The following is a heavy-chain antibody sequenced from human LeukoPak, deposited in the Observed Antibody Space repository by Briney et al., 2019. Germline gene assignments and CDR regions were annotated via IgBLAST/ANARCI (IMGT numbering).Heavy chain of an antibody. CDR3: ARGVYSSSWYKDDY. Sequence: ASVKVSCRASGYTFTSYDINWVRQATGQVLEWMGWMNPNSGNTGYAQKFQGRVTMTRNTSISTAYMELSSLRSEDTAVYYCARGVYSSSWYKDDYWGQGTLVTVSS. CDR2: MNPNSGNT. CDR1: GYTFTSYD. D-gene: IGHD6-13*01. J-gene: IGHJ4*02. V-gene: IGHV1-8*01.